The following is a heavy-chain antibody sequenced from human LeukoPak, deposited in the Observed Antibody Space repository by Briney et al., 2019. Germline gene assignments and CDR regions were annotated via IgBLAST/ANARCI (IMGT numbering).Heavy chain of an antibody. CDR3: XXXXXXXXXXXDY. J-gene: IGHJ4*02. CDR1: GFTFTSYS. CDR2: ISGGGGST. V-gene: IGHV3-23*01. Sequence: GGSLRLSCAASGFTFTSYSMNWVRQAPGKGLEWVSTISGGGGSTYYADSVKGRFTISRDNSKNTLYLQVNNLRAEDTAVYYXXXXXXXXXXXXDYWGQGTLVTVSS.